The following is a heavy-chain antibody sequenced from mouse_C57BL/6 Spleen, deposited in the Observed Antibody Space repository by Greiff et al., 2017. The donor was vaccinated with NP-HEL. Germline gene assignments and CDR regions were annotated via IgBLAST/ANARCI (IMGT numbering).Heavy chain of an antibody. CDR3: TTGRSFAY. V-gene: IGHV14-4*01. Sequence: EVQLQQSGAELVRPGASVKLSCTASGFNIKDDYMHWVKQRPEQGLEWIGWIDPENGDTEYASKFQGKATITADTSSNTAYLQLSSLTSGDTAVYYCTTGRSFAYWGQGTLVTVSA. J-gene: IGHJ3*01. CDR1: GFNIKDDY. CDR2: IDPENGDT.